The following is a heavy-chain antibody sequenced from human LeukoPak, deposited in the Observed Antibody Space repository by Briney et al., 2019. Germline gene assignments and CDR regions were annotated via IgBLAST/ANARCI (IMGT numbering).Heavy chain of an antibody. CDR3: ARDGEYYYDSSGYYPNFDY. CDR1: GYTFTSYG. CDR2: ISAYNGNT. V-gene: IGHV1-18*01. Sequence: ASVKVSCKASGYTFTSYGISWVRQAPGQGLEWMGWISAYNGNTNYAQKLRGRVTMTTDTSTSTAYMELRSLRSDDTAVYYCARDGEYYYDSSGYYPNFDYWGQGTLVTVSS. J-gene: IGHJ4*02. D-gene: IGHD3-22*01.